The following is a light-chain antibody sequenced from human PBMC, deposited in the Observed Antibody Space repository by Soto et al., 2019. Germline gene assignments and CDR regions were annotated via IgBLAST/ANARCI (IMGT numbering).Light chain of an antibody. CDR1: SSDVGGYNY. Sequence: QSALTQPASVSGSPGQSITISCTGTSSDVGGYNYVSWYQQQPGKAPKLMIYDVSNRPSGVSNRFSGSKSGNTASLTISGLQAEDEAHYYCISYTSSSTLVVFGGGTKLTVL. CDR3: ISYTSSSTLVV. V-gene: IGLV2-14*01. CDR2: DVS. J-gene: IGLJ2*01.